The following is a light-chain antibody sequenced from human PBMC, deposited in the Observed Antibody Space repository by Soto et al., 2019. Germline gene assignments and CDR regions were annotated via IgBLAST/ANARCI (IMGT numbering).Light chain of an antibody. J-gene: IGLJ1*01. CDR2: DDN. CDR1: SSNIGGNS. CDR3: GSWDSSPSAYV. Sequence: QSVLTQPPSVSAAPGQKVTISCSGSSSNIGGNSVSWYQQLPWTAPKRLIYDDNKRPSGIPDRFSGSKSGTSATLGITGFQTGEEADYYCGSWDSSPSAYVFGTGTKVTVL. V-gene: IGLV1-51*01.